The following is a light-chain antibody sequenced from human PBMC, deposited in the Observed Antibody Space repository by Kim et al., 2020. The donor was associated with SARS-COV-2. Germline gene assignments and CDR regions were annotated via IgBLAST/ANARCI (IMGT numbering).Light chain of an antibody. J-gene: IGKJ3*01. V-gene: IGKV1-39*01. CDR2: AAS. Sequence: DIQMTQSPSSLSASVGDRVTITCRTTQSISSLLNWYQQKPGRAPKLLISAASTLQGVVPSRFSGSGSETDFTLTISSLQPEDFATYFCQQSYITPFTFGPGTKVDIK. CDR3: QQSYITPFT. CDR1: QSISSL.